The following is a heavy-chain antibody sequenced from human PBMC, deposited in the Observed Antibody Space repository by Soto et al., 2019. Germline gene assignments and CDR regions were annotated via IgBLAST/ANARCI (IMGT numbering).Heavy chain of an antibody. CDR3: AREVVTTKWYFDS. CDR1: GFTFSSHS. J-gene: IGHJ4*02. Sequence: GGSLRLSCATSGFTFSSHSMHWFRQAPGKGLEWVAVISSNGGLSFYADSVKGRFIISRDNSNNTLYLRMNSLRIEDTAVYYCAREVVTTKWYFDSWGQGIMVTVSS. D-gene: IGHD1-1*01. V-gene: IGHV3-30-3*01. CDR2: ISSNGGLS.